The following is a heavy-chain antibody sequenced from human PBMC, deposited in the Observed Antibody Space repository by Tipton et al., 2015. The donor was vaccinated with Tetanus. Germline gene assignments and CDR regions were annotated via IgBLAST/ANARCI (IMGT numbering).Heavy chain of an antibody. Sequence: TLSLTCIVSGGSMSGSGHYGAWVRQSPGKGLEWIGSISYSGGTYYNPSLKSRVTISVDTSKNQFSLKLSSVTAADTAVYYCARIYDFWSGYYSDHWDQGTLVTVSS. D-gene: IGHD3-3*01. CDR1: GGSMSGSGHY. CDR2: ISYSGGT. V-gene: IGHV4-39*01. CDR3: ARIYDFWSGYYSDH. J-gene: IGHJ4*02.